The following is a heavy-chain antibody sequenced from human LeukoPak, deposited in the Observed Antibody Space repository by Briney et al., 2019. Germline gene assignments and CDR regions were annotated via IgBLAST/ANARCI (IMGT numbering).Heavy chain of an antibody. J-gene: IGHJ4*02. CDR1: GGSFSGYY. CDR2: INHSGST. D-gene: IGHD3-3*01. V-gene: IGHV4-34*01. Sequence: SETLSLTCAIYGGSFSGYYWSWIRQPPGKGLEWIGEINHSGSTNYNPSLKSRVTISVDTSKNQFSLKLSSVTAADTAVYYCARGPRITIFGVVNDYWGQGTLVTVSS. CDR3: ARGPRITIFGVVNDY.